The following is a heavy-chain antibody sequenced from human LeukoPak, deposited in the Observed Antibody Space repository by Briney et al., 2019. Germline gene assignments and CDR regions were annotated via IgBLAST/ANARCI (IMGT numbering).Heavy chain of an antibody. J-gene: IGHJ3*02. CDR3: ASEMATISRDAFDI. CDR2: ISYDGSNK. V-gene: IGHV3-30*03. Sequence: PGGSLRLSCAASGFTFSSYGMHWVRQAPGKGLEWVAVISYDGSNKYYADSVKGRFTVSRDNGKNSLFLQMSSLRAEDTAVYYCASEMATISRDAFDIWGQGTMVTVSS. CDR1: GFTFSSYG. D-gene: IGHD5-24*01.